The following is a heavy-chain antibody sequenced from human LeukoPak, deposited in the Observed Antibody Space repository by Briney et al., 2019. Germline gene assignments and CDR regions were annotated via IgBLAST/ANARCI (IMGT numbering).Heavy chain of an antibody. CDR2: ISGSGGST. CDR3: AKDLLDDSSGYYSDY. Sequence: GGSLRLSCAASGFTFRSSTMSWVRQAPGKGLEWVSAISGSGGSTYYADSVKGRFTISRDNSKNTLYLQMNSLRAEDTAVYYCAKDLLDDSSGYYSDYWGQGTLVTVSS. V-gene: IGHV3-23*01. CDR1: GFTFRSST. J-gene: IGHJ4*02. D-gene: IGHD3-22*01.